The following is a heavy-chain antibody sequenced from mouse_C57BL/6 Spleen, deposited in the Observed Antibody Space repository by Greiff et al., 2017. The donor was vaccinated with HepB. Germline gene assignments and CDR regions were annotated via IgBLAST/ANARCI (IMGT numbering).Heavy chain of an antibody. CDR3: TSGITTVVATGFDY. D-gene: IGHD1-1*01. CDR2: IDPENGDT. J-gene: IGHJ2*01. V-gene: IGHV14-4*01. Sequence: EVQLQQSGAELVRPGASVKLSCTASGFNIKDDYMHWVKQRPEQGLEWIGWIDPENGDTEYASKFQGKATITADTSSNTAYLPLSSLTSEDTAVYYCTSGITTVVATGFDYWGQGTTLTVSS. CDR1: GFNIKDDY.